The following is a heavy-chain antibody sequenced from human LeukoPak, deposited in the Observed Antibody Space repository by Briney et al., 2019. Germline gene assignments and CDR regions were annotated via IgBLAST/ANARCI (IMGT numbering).Heavy chain of an antibody. V-gene: IGHV1-24*01. J-gene: IGHJ4*02. CDR3: ATAPPLRYFDWSFDY. CDR1: GYTLTELS. Sequence: ASVKVSCKVSGYTLTELSMHWVRQAPGKGLEWMGGFDPEDGETIYAQKFQGRVTMTEDTSTDTAYMELSSLRSEDTAVYYCATAPPLRYFDWSFDYWGQGTLVTVSP. D-gene: IGHD3-9*01. CDR2: FDPEDGET.